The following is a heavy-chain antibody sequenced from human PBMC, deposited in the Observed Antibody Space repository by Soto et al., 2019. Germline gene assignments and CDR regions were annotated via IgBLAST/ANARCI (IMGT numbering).Heavy chain of an antibody. V-gene: IGHV1-69*01. CDR1: GGTFSSYA. J-gene: IGHJ3*02. Sequence: QVQLVQSGAEVKKPGSSVKVSCKASGGTFSSYAISWVRQAPGQGLEWMGGIIPIFGTANYAQKFQGRVTITADEATSTAYMELSSLRSEDKAVYFCARGYYYDSSGYYDAFYIWGQGTMGTVSS. CDR3: ARGYYYDSSGYYDAFYI. CDR2: IIPIFGTA. D-gene: IGHD3-22*01.